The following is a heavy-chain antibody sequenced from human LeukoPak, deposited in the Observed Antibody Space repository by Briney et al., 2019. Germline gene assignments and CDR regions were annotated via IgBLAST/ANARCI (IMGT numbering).Heavy chain of an antibody. V-gene: IGHV3-15*01. CDR1: GFTFSNAW. Sequence: GGSLRLSCAASGFTFSNAWMSWVRQAPGKGLEWVGRIKSKTDGGTTDYAAPVKGRFTISRDDSRNTLYLQMNSLKTEDTAVYYCTGYGSSSLVDYWGQGTLVTVSS. J-gene: IGHJ4*02. D-gene: IGHD6-13*01. CDR3: TGYGSSSLVDY. CDR2: IKSKTDGGTT.